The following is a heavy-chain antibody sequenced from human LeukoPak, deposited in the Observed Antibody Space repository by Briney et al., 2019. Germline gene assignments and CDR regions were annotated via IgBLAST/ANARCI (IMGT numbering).Heavy chain of an antibody. J-gene: IGHJ4*02. Sequence: SETLSLTCTVSGGSMRSFYWSWIRQPPGKGLEWIGYISDSGSTSYNPSLKSRVTISVDASKNQFSLKLSSVTAADTAVYYCARGEDSSSWYDYWGQGTLVTVSS. V-gene: IGHV4-59*01. CDR2: ISDSGST. D-gene: IGHD6-13*01. CDR1: GGSMRSFY. CDR3: ARGEDSSSWYDY.